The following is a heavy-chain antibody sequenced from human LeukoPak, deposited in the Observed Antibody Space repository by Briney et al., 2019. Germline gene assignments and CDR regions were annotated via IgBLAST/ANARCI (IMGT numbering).Heavy chain of an antibody. CDR1: GFTFSSYA. Sequence: QPGGSLRLSCAASGFTFSSYAMHWVRQAPGKGLEWVAVISYDGSNKYYADSVKGRFTISRDNSKNTLYLQMNSLRAEDTAVYYCAREATLDYYYYMDVWGKGTTVTVSS. CDR2: ISYDGSNK. D-gene: IGHD3-16*01. V-gene: IGHV3-30-3*01. J-gene: IGHJ6*03. CDR3: AREATLDYYYYMDV.